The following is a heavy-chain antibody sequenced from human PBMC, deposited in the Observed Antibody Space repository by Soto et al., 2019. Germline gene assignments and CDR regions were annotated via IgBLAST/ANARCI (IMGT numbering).Heavy chain of an antibody. J-gene: IGHJ6*02. CDR3: ASPTRGYSYGHPAYYYYGMDV. D-gene: IGHD5-18*01. Sequence: ASVKGSCKASGYTFTSYYMHWVRQAPGQGLEWMGIINPSGGSTSYAQKFQVRVTMTRDTSTSTVYMELSSLRSEDTAVYYCASPTRGYSYGHPAYYYYGMDVWGQGTTVTVSS. CDR1: GYTFTSYY. V-gene: IGHV1-46*01. CDR2: INPSGGST.